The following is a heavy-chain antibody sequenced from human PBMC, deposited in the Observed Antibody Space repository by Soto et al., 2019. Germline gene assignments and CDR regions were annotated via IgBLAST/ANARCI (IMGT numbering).Heavy chain of an antibody. V-gene: IGHV5-10-1*01. CDR1: GYNLTQYW. J-gene: IGHJ5*02. Sequence: GESLKISCKAFGYNLTQYWMNWVRQTPGKGLQWMGRIDTSDSYSDYGPPFQGHVRISCDRSRNTVFLHWTSLQASNSGFYFFATRVFDPWGQGTLVTVSS. CDR3: ATRVFDP. CDR2: IDTSDSYS.